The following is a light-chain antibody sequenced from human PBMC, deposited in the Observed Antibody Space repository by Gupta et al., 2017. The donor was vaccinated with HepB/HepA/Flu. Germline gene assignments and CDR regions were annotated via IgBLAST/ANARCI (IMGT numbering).Light chain of an antibody. Sequence: QSALTQPASVSGSPGQSITLSCTGSSSDVGGYNYVSWYQQYPGKAPKLIIYDVSNRPSGVSNRFSGSKSGNTASLTISGLQAEDEADYSCSSYASGNTLVFGGGTKLTVL. V-gene: IGLV2-14*01. J-gene: IGLJ2*01. CDR2: DVS. CDR3: SSYASGNTLV. CDR1: SSDVGGYNY.